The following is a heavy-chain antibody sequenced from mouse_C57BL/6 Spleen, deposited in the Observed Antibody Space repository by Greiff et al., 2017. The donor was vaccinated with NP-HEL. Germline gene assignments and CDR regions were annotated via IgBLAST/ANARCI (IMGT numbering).Heavy chain of an antibody. CDR2: IHPSDSDT. CDR1: GYTFTSYW. D-gene: IGHD2-5*01. CDR3: AILYYSNYLDY. Sequence: VQLQQPGAELVKPGASVKVSCKASGYTFTSYWMHWVKQRPGQGLEWIGRIHPSDSDTNYNQKFKGKATLTVDKSSSTAYMQLSSLTSEDSAVYYCAILYYSNYLDYWGQGTTLKVSS. J-gene: IGHJ2*01. V-gene: IGHV1-74*01.